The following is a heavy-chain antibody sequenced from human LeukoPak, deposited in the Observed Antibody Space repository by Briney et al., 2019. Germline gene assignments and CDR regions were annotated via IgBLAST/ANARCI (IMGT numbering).Heavy chain of an antibody. Sequence: PGGSLRLSCAASGFTFSSYAMSWVRQAPGKGLEWIGSIYHSGSTYYNPSLKSRVTMSLDTSKNQFSLKLSSVTAADTAVYYCARDGPYYYDSSGYYDAFDIWGQGTMVTVSS. CDR3: ARDGPYYYDSSGYYDAFDI. J-gene: IGHJ3*02. CDR2: IYHSGST. D-gene: IGHD3-22*01. V-gene: IGHV4-38-2*02. CDR1: GFTFSSYA.